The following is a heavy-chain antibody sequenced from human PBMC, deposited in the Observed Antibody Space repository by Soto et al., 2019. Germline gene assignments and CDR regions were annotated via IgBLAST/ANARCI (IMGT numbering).Heavy chain of an antibody. J-gene: IGHJ5*02. D-gene: IGHD5-18*01. CDR1: GDSISSGDYY. V-gene: IGHV4-30-4*01. CDR3: ARLVWSYGTWFDP. CDR2: IYYSGST. Sequence: SETLSLTCTVSGDSISSGDYYWSWIRQPPGKGLEWIGCIYYSGSTNYNPSLKSRVTISVDTSKNQFSLKLSSVTAADTAVYYCARLVWSYGTWFDPWGQGTLVTVSS.